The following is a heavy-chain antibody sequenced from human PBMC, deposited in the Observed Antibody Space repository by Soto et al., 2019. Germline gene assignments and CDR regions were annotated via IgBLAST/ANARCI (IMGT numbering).Heavy chain of an antibody. J-gene: IGHJ3*02. CDR1: GGTFSSYA. CDR3: ARVKYYDILAGYYQATYDAFDI. D-gene: IGHD3-9*01. CDR2: IIPIFGTA. Sequence: SVKVSCKASGGTFSSYAISWVRQAPGQGLEWMGGIIPIFGTANYAQKFQGRVTITADEATSTACMELSSLRSEDTAVYYCARVKYYDILAGYYQATYDAFDIWGQGTMFTVSS. V-gene: IGHV1-69*13.